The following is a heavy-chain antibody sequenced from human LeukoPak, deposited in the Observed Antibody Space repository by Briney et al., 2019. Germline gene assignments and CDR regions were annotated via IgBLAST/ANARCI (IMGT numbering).Heavy chain of an antibody. Sequence: PGGSLRLSCAASGFTVNTYDMHWVRQAPGEGPEWIAYFGISGTIYYADSVRGRFTISRDNAKNSLFLQMNSLRVDDTAIYYCTGYGVYPYWGPGSPVTVSS. D-gene: IGHD4-17*01. V-gene: IGHV3-48*01. CDR3: TGYGVYPY. CDR2: FGISGTI. CDR1: GFTVNTYD. J-gene: IGHJ4*02.